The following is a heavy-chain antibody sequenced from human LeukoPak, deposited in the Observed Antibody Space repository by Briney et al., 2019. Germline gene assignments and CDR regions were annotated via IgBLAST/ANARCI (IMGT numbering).Heavy chain of an antibody. CDR3: ARPGPSSLDY. CDR2: INHSGST. V-gene: IGHV4-34*01. CDR1: GGSFSGYY. J-gene: IGHJ4*02. Sequence: PSETLSLTCAVYGGSFSGYYWSWIRQPPGRGLEWIGEINHSGSTNYNPSLKSRVTISVDTSKNQFSLKLSSVTAADTAVYYCARPGPSSLDYWGQGTLVTVSS.